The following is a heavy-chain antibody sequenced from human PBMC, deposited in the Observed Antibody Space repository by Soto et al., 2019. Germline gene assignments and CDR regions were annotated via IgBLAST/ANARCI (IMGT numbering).Heavy chain of an antibody. V-gene: IGHV3-73*02. CDR3: TRRDSSGYYYYYGMDV. CDR1: GFTFSGSA. J-gene: IGHJ6*02. CDR2: IRSKANSYAT. Sequence: EVQLVESGGGLVQPGGSLKLSCAASGFTFSGSAMHWVRQASGKGLEWVGRIRSKANSYATAYAASVKGRFTIYRDDSQHTAYLQMNSLTTEDTAVYYCTRRDSSGYYYYYGMDVWGQGTTVTVSS. D-gene: IGHD3-22*01.